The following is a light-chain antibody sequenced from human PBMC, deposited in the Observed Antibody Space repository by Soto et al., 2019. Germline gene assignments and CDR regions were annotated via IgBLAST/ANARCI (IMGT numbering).Light chain of an antibody. CDR1: QTVSRN. CDR3: QQYNNWPS. Sequence: EVVLTPSQATLSVSPGERATLSCRASQTVSRNLAWFQQRPGQAPRLLIYDISNRATGGPARFSGSGSETEFTLTIRSLQSEDFAVYFCQQYNNWPSFGQGTRLEIK. V-gene: IGKV3-15*01. CDR2: DIS. J-gene: IGKJ5*01.